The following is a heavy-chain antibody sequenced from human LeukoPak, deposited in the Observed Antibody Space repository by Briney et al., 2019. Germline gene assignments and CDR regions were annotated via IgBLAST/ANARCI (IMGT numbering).Heavy chain of an antibody. Sequence: GGSLRLSCAASGFTFSSYGMHWVRQAPGKGLEWVAVISYDGSNKYYADSVKGRFTISRDNSKNTLYLQMNSLRAEDTAVYYCAKDLPRHDYFFGYGAFDIGGQGTMVTVSS. V-gene: IGHV3-30*18. CDR2: ISYDGSNK. CDR1: GFTFSSYG. D-gene: IGHD2/OR15-2a*01. CDR3: AKDLPRHDYFFGYGAFDI. J-gene: IGHJ3*02.